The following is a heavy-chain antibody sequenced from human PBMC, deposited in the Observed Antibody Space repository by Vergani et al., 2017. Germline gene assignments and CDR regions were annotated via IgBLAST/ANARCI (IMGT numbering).Heavy chain of an antibody. J-gene: IGHJ4*02. CDR3: ARGSGIGGSCDKPLFHY. Sequence: QVQLQESGPGLVKPSQTLSLTCTVSGGSINSHNYYWSWIRQPAGKGLEWIGRIHTSGSTNHNPSLKSRVTMSEDTSKNQFSLNLTSVTAADTAVYFCARGSGIGGSCDKPLFHYWGQGILVTVSS. CDR2: IHTSGST. V-gene: IGHV4-61*02. CDR1: GGSINSHNYY. D-gene: IGHD2-15*01.